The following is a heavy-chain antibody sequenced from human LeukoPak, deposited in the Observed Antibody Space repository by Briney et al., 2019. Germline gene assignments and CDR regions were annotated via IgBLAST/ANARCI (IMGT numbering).Heavy chain of an antibody. J-gene: IGHJ6*04. CDR2: IKKDGSGI. CDR1: GFPFSNSW. CDR3: AGGNSMDV. Sequence: PGGSLRLSCAVSGFPFSNSWMYWVRQAPGKGLEGVANIKKDGSGISYVDSVKGRFIISRDNARNSLHLQMNSLRVEDTAVYFCAGGNSMDVWGKGTAVTVSS. V-gene: IGHV3-7*03. D-gene: IGHD1/OR15-1a*01.